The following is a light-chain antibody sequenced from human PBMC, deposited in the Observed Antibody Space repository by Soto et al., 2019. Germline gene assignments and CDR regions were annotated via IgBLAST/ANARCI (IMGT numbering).Light chain of an antibody. CDR3: QQYGSSSWT. V-gene: IGKV1-5*01. CDR2: DAS. J-gene: IGKJ1*01. Sequence: DIQMTQFPSSLSASVGDRVTITCRASQSISTNLSWYQKKPGKAPKLLIYDASSLESGVPSRFSGSGSGTEFTLTISRLEPEDFAVYYCQQYGSSSWTFGQGTKVDI. CDR1: QSISTN.